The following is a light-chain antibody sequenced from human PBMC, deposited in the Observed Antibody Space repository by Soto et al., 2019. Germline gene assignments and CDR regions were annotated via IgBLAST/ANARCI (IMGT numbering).Light chain of an antibody. Sequence: EIVFTQSPDTLYLYPGARATLSGIAGQNIGTPLVWSQQKPGQSPRLLIYDAAHRATGVPARFSGSGSGTDFTLTISGLVPEDFAVYYCQQYGNTSITFGQGTRVEI. J-gene: IGKJ5*01. CDR3: QQYGNTSIT. CDR1: QNIGTP. CDR2: DAA. V-gene: IGKV3-11*01.